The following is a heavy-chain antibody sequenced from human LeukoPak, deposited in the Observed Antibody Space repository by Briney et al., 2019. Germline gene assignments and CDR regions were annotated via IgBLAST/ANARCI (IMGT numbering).Heavy chain of an antibody. CDR3: AEGGGSGSYDY. CDR2: ISSSSSTI. Sequence: GSLRLSCAASGFTFSSYSMNWVRQAPGKGLEWVSYISSSSSTIYYADSVKGRFTISRDNAKNSLYPQMNSLRAEDTAVYYCAEGGGSGSYDYWGQGTLVTVSS. V-gene: IGHV3-48*04. D-gene: IGHD3-22*01. J-gene: IGHJ4*01. CDR1: GFTFSSYS.